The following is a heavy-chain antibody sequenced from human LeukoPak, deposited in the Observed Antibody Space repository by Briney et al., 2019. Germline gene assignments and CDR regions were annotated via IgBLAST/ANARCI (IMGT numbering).Heavy chain of an antibody. V-gene: IGHV4-59*12. Sequence: SETLSLTCTVSGGSISSYYWSWIRQPPGKGLEWIGYIYYSGSTNYNPSLKSRVTISVDTSKNQFSLKLSSVTAADTAVYYCARGRFDFYGSGSYYQASKLDYWGQGTLVTVSS. D-gene: IGHD3-10*01. CDR1: GGSISSYY. CDR2: IYYSGST. CDR3: ARGRFDFYGSGSYYQASKLDY. J-gene: IGHJ4*02.